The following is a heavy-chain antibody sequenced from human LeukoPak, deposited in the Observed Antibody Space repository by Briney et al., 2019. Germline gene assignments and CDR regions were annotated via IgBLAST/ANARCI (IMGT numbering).Heavy chain of an antibody. CDR1: GYTFTGYY. Sequence: EASVKVSCKASGYTFTGYYMHWVRQAPGQGLEWMGWINPNSGGTNYAQKFQGRVTMTRDTSISTAYMELSRLRSDDTAVYYCARVPGALVGAIGYYYYMDVWGKGTTVTVSS. J-gene: IGHJ6*03. CDR3: ARVPGALVGAIGYYYYMDV. CDR2: INPNSGGT. V-gene: IGHV1-2*02. D-gene: IGHD1-26*01.